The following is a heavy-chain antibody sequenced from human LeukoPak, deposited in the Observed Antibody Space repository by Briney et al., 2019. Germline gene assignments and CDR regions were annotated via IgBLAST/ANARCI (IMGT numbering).Heavy chain of an antibody. CDR2: IYFDGST. Sequence: SETLSLTCTVSGGSISSTSYYWGWIRQPPGKGLEWIGNIYFDGSTYYNPSLKSRVTISVDTSKNQFSLKLSSVTAADTAVYYCARREDLGAFDIWGQGTMVTVSS. CDR1: GGSISSTSYY. D-gene: IGHD1-26*01. CDR3: ARREDLGAFDI. V-gene: IGHV4-39*01. J-gene: IGHJ3*02.